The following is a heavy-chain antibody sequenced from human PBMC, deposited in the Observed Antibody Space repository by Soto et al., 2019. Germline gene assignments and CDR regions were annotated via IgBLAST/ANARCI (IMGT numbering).Heavy chain of an antibody. CDR2: IYHSGGT. CDR1: NGSISNPIYY. CDR3: ARAEVVPAAKPLYYFDY. J-gene: IGHJ4*02. Sequence: PSETLSLTCTVSNGSISNPIYYWSWVRQPPGKGLEWIGEIYHSGGTNYNPSLKSRVTISVDKSKNQFSLKLSSVTAADTAVYYCARAEVVPAAKPLYYFDYWGQGTLVTVSS. D-gene: IGHD2-2*02. V-gene: IGHV4-4*02.